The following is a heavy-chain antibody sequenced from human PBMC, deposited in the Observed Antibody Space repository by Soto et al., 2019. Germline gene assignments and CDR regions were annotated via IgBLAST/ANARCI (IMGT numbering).Heavy chain of an antibody. D-gene: IGHD3-16*01. J-gene: IGHJ4*02. V-gene: IGHV3-9*01. CDR3: VKDAEPGEISYFYFDY. Sequence: GGSLRLSCTASGFTFDDFAMHWVRQAPGKGLEWVSGMSWHSGRTGYADSVKGRFTISRDNAKNSLYLQMKSLRTEDTALYYCVKDAEPGEISYFYFDYWGQGTLVTVSS. CDR2: MSWHSGRT. CDR1: GFTFDDFA.